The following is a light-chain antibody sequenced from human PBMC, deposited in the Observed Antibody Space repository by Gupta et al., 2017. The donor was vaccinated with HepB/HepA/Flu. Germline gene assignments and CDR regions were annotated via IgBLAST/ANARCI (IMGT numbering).Light chain of an antibody. CDR1: SSDVGDYKY. CDR3: NSSKTRDTVV. Sequence: QSALTQPASVSGSPGQSITISCTGTSSDVGDYKYVSWYQQHPGKAPKLMMYDVRNRPSGVSNRFSGSKSGTTGSLTISGIQAEDEADYYCNSSKTRDTVVFGGGTKLTVL. V-gene: IGLV2-14*03. CDR2: DVR. J-gene: IGLJ2*01.